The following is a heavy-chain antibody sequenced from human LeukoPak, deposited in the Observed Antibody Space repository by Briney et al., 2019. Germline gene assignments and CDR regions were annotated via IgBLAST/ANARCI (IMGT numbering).Heavy chain of an antibody. D-gene: IGHD6-13*01. J-gene: IGHJ3*02. CDR1: GFTFSSYS. CDR2: ISSSSSTI. CDR3: ARGGSWYSQGGAFDI. V-gene: IGHV3-48*01. Sequence: GSLRLSCAASGFTFSSYSTNWVRQAPGKGLEWVSYISSSSSTIYYADSVKGRFTISRDNAKNSLYLQMNSLRAEDTAVYYCARGGSWYSQGGAFDIWGQGTMVTVSS.